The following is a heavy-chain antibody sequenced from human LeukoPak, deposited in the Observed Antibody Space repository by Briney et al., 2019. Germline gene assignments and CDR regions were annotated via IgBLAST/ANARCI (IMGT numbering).Heavy chain of an antibody. Sequence: ASVKVSCKASGYTLTSYGISWVRQAPGQGLEWMGWISAYNGNTNYAQKLQGRVTMTTDTSTSTAYMELRSLRSDDTAVYYCAREVEDSSGYYYPRIYYFDYWGQGTLVTVSS. D-gene: IGHD3-22*01. CDR3: AREVEDSSGYYYPRIYYFDY. CDR2: ISAYNGNT. J-gene: IGHJ4*02. V-gene: IGHV1-18*01. CDR1: GYTLTSYG.